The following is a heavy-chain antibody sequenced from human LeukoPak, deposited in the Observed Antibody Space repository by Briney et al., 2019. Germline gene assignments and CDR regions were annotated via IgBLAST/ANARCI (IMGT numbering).Heavy chain of an antibody. Sequence: PGRSLRLSCAASGFTVNSNYMTWVRQAPGKGLGWVSVIYGDGRTDYEDSVKGRFTLSKDDSKNTVYLQMNLLRAEDTAVYFCARWFYNILTGSPSFDYWGQGVLVTVSS. D-gene: IGHD3-9*01. J-gene: IGHJ4*02. V-gene: IGHV3-66*01. CDR3: ARWFYNILTGSPSFDY. CDR2: IYGDGRT. CDR1: GFTVNSNY.